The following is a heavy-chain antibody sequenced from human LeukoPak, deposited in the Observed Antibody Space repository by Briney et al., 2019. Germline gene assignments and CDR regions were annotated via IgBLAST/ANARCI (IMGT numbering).Heavy chain of an antibody. V-gene: IGHV3-23*01. CDR3: TTLGYCSGGSCYSLVDY. Sequence: GGSLRLSCAASGFTFSSYAMSWVRQAPGKGLEWVSAISGSGGSTYYADSVKGRFTISRDNSKNTLYLQMNSLRAEDTAVYYCTTLGYCSGGSCYSLVDYWGQGTLVTVSS. CDR1: GFTFSSYA. J-gene: IGHJ4*02. CDR2: ISGSGGST. D-gene: IGHD2-15*01.